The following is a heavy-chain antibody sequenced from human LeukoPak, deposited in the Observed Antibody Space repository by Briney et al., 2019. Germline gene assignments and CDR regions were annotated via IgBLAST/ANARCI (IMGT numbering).Heavy chain of an antibody. D-gene: IGHD1-14*01. J-gene: IGHJ4*02. CDR3: ARVAHHAPDY. V-gene: IGHV4-30-2*01. Sequence: SETLSLTCAVSGGSISSGGYSWSWIRQPPGKGLEWIGYIYHSGSTYYNPSLKSRVTISVDRSKNQSSLKLSSVTAADTAVYYCARVAHHAPDYWGQGTLVTVSS. CDR2: IYHSGST. CDR1: GGSISSGGYS.